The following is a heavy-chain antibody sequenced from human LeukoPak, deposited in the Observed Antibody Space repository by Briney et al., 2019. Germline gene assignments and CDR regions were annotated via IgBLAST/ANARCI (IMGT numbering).Heavy chain of an antibody. CDR3: ARDYYGSGSYYNFHIPRNWFDP. Sequence: SETLSLTCAVYGGSFSGYYWSWIRQPPGKGLEWIGEINHSGSTNYNPPLKSRVTMSVDTSKNQFSLKLSSVTAADTAVYYCARDYYGSGSYYNFHIPRNWFDPWGQGTLVTVSS. D-gene: IGHD3-10*01. CDR1: GGSFSGYY. J-gene: IGHJ5*02. V-gene: IGHV4-34*01. CDR2: INHSGST.